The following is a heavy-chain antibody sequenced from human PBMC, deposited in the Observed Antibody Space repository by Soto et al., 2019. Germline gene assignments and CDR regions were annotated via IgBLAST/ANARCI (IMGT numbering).Heavy chain of an antibody. D-gene: IGHD3-9*01. CDR1: GFTFSDYY. V-gene: IGHV3-11*03. CDR2: ISSSSSYT. J-gene: IGHJ4*02. Sequence: GGSLRLSCAASGFTFSDYYMSLIRQAPGKGLEWVSYISSSSSYTNYADSVKGRFTISRDNAKNSLYLQMNSLRAEDTAVYYCAARDYDILTGYQDYWGQGTLVTVSS. CDR3: AARDYDILTGYQDY.